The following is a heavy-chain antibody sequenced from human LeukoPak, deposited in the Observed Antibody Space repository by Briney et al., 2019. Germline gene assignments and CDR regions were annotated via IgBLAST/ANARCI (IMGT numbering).Heavy chain of an antibody. CDR1: GGTFSSYA. CDR2: IIPIFGTA. CDR3: AISPDITIFGVVDYYFDY. V-gene: IGHV1-69*13. J-gene: IGHJ4*02. Sequence: SVKVSCKXSGGTFSSYAISWVRQAPGQGLEWMGWIIPIFGTANYSQKFQGRATITADESTSTAYMELSSLRSEDTAVYYCAISPDITIFGVVDYYFDYWGQGTLVTVSS. D-gene: IGHD3-3*01.